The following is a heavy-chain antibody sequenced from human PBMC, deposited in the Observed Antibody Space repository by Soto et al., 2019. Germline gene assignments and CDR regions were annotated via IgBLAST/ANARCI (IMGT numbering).Heavy chain of an antibody. V-gene: IGHV3-33*01. D-gene: IGHD3-10*01. CDR1: GFTFSSYG. CDR2: IWYDGSNK. Sequence: GGSLRLSCAASGFTFSSYGMHWVRQAPGKGLEWVAVIWYDGSNKYYADSVKGRFTISRDNSKNTLYLQMNSLRAEDTAVYYCARDFSDYGSGSYYYYYYGMDVWGQGTTVTVSS. J-gene: IGHJ6*02. CDR3: ARDFSDYGSGSYYYYYYGMDV.